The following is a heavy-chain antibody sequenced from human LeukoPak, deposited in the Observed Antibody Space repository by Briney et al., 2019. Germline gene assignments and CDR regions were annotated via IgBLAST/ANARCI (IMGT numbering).Heavy chain of an antibody. CDR1: GYTFNGYY. V-gene: IGHV1-46*02. D-gene: IGHD5-12*01. CDR3: ARNLLGDYDSTPLNKGLEY. J-gene: IGHJ4*02. CDR2: INPSGGST. Sequence: ASVKVSCKASGYTFNGYYMHWVRQAPGQGLEWMGIINPSGGSTSYAQKFQGRVTMTRDMSTSTVYMELSSLRSEDTAVYYCARNLLGDYDSTPLNKGLEYWGQGTLVTVSS.